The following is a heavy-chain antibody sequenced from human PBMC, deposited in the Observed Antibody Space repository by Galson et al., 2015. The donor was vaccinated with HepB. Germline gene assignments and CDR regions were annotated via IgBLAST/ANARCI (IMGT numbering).Heavy chain of an antibody. J-gene: IGHJ4*02. CDR2: ISSSSSYI. V-gene: IGHV3-21*01. Sequence: SLRLSCAASGFTFSSYSMNRVRQAPGKGLEWVSSISSSSSYIYYADSVKGRFTISRDNAKNSLYLQVNSLRAEDTAVYYCASLYCSSTSCYGYSYGYWGQGTLVTVSS. D-gene: IGHD2-2*01. CDR1: GFTFSSYS. CDR3: ASLYCSSTSCYGYSYGY.